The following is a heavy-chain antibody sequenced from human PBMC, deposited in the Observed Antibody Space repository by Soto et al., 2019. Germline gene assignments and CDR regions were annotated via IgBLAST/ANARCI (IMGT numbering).Heavy chain of an antibody. V-gene: IGHV3-66*01. D-gene: IGHD6-6*01. Sequence: EVQLVESGGGLVQPGGSLRLSCAASGFTVSSHYMSWVRQAPGKGLEWVSVIYSGGSTYYGKSVTGRFIISRDNSKSTVYPQMTSLRAEDPAVYYCARVRPISDYRSSGALGLWGQGTLVSVSS. CDR2: IYSGGST. CDR3: ARVRPISDYRSSGALGL. J-gene: IGHJ4*02. CDR1: GFTVSSHY.